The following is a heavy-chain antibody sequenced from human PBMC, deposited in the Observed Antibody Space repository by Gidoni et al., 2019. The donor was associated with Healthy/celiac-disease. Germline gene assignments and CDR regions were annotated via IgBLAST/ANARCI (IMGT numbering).Heavy chain of an antibody. CDR3: ARDLVCSGGSCYSAFDI. CDR2: ISAYNGNT. CDR1: GYTFTSYG. Sequence: QVQLVQSGAEVKKPGAPVMVSCKVSGYTFTSYGISWVRQAPGQGLEWMGWISAYNGNTNNAQKLQGRVTMTTDTSTSTAYMELRSLRSDDTAVYYCARDLVCSGGSCYSAFDIWGQGTMGTVSS. D-gene: IGHD2-15*01. J-gene: IGHJ3*02. V-gene: IGHV1-18*01.